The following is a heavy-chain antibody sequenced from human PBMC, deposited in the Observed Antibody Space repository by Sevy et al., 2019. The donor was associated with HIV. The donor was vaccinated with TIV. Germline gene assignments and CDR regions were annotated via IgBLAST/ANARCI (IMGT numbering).Heavy chain of an antibody. V-gene: IGHV3-33*01. Sequence: GGSLRLSCAASGFTFSSYGMHWVRQAPGKGLEWVAVIWNDGSNKYYADSVKGRFTISRDNSKNTLYLQMNSLRAEDTAVYYCARGEVPAAIWGWFDPWGQGTLVTVSS. CDR3: ARGEVPAAIWGWFDP. CDR2: IWNDGSNK. J-gene: IGHJ5*02. CDR1: GFTFSSYG. D-gene: IGHD2-2*01.